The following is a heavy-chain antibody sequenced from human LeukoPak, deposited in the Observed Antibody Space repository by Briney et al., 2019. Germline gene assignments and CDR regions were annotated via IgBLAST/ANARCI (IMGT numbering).Heavy chain of an antibody. V-gene: IGHV3-74*01. J-gene: IGHJ4*02. CDR3: ASPSHYGGSPFDY. Sequence: PGGSLRLSCAASGFTFSSYWMRWVRQAPGKGLVWVSRINSDGSSTSYADSVKGRFTVSRDNAKNTLYLQMNSLRAEDTAVYDCASPSHYGGSPFDYWGQGTLVTVSS. CDR2: INSDGSST. D-gene: IGHD4-23*01. CDR1: GFTFSSYW.